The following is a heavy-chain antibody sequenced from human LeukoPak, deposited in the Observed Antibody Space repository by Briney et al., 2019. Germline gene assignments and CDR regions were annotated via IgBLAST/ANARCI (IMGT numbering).Heavy chain of an antibody. CDR3: ARDNIVVVPAARGYYYYMDV. D-gene: IGHD2-2*01. CDR1: GGSISSGSYY. V-gene: IGHV4-61*02. CDR2: IYTSGGT. J-gene: IGHJ6*03. Sequence: SETLSLTCTVSGGSISSGSYYWSWIRQPAGKGLEGIGRIYTSGGTNYNPSLKTRVTTSVDTSKNQFSLKLSSVTAADTAVYYCARDNIVVVPAARGYYYYMDVWGKGTTVTVSS.